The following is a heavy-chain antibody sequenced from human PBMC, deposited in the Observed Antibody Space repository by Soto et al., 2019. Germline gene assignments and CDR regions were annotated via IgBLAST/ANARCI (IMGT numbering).Heavy chain of an antibody. CDR2: TYYRSKWYY. CDR3: ARGEQYSGRIFDY. Sequence: QVQLQQSGPGLVKPSQTLSLTCAITGDSVSSNSAGWSWVRQSPSRGLEWLGRTYYRSKWYYEYAVSVRGRITINTDTCKNQFYLQLNTVAPEDTAEYFCARGEQYSGRIFDYWGQGTLVTVSS. CDR1: GDSVSSNSAG. V-gene: IGHV6-1*01. D-gene: IGHD1-26*01. J-gene: IGHJ4*01.